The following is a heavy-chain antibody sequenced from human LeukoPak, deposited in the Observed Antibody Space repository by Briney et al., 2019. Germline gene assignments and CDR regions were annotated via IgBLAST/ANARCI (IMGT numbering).Heavy chain of an antibody. Sequence: GGSLRLSCAASGFTFSSYDMHWVRQATGKGLEWVSAIGTAGDTYYPGSVKGRFTISRENAKNSLYPQMNSLRAGDTAVYYCARGRDSSGYDYWGQGTPVTVSS. CDR1: GFTFSSYD. J-gene: IGHJ4*02. CDR2: IGTAGDT. V-gene: IGHV3-13*01. D-gene: IGHD3-22*01. CDR3: ARGRDSSGYDY.